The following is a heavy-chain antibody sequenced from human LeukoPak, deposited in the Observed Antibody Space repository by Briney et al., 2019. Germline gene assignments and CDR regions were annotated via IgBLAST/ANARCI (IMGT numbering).Heavy chain of an antibody. V-gene: IGHV3-9*01. D-gene: IGHD3-3*01. J-gene: IGHJ4*02. Sequence: PGGSLRLSCAASGFTFDDYAMHWVRQAPGKGLEWVSGISWNSGSIGYADSVKGRFTISRGNAKNSLYLQMNSLRAEDTALYYCAKVTYYDFWSGYPQASYFDYWGQGTLVTVSS. CDR3: AKVTYYDFWSGYPQASYFDY. CDR2: ISWNSGSI. CDR1: GFTFDDYA.